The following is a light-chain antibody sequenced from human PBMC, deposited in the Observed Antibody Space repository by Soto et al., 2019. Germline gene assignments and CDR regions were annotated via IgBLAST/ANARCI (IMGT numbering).Light chain of an antibody. V-gene: IGLV2-8*01. CDR1: SSDVGGYNY. CDR2: EVS. J-gene: IGLJ2*01. Sequence: QSVLTQPPSASGSPGQSVTISCTGTSSDVGGYNYVSWYQQHPGRAPKLIIYEVSQRPSEVPDRFSGSKSGNTASLTVSGLQAEDEADYYCSSYAGSNNVVFGGGTKLTVL. CDR3: SSYAGSNNVV.